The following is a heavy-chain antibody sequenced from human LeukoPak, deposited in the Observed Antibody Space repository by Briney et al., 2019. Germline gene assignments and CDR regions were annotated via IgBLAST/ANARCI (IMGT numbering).Heavy chain of an antibody. CDR2: FDPEDGET. Sequence: ASVKVSRKVSGYTLTELSMHWVRQAPGKGLEWMGGFDPEDGETIYAQKFQGRVTMTEDTSTDTAYMELSSLRSEDTAVYYCATPYSSGWPRGYYYYYGMDVWGQGTTVTVSS. J-gene: IGHJ6*02. CDR3: ATPYSSGWPRGYYYYYGMDV. D-gene: IGHD6-19*01. CDR1: GYTLTELS. V-gene: IGHV1-24*01.